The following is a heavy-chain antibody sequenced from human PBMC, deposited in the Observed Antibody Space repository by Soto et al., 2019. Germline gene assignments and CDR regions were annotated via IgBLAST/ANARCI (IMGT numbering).Heavy chain of an antibody. V-gene: IGHV1-2*04. Sequence: SVKVSCEASGYSYSGYYMHSVRQAPEQGLEWMGWINSNSGGTNYAQKFQGWVTMTRDTSISTAYMELSRLKSDDTAVYYCARAGGGDYDAFDIWGQGTMVTVSS. CDR3: ARAGGGDYDAFDI. J-gene: IGHJ3*02. CDR1: GYSYSGYY. D-gene: IGHD2-21*02. CDR2: INSNSGGT.